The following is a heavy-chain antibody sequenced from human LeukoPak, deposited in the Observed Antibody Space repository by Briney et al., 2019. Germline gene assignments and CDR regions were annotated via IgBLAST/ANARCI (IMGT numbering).Heavy chain of an antibody. CDR1: GDSVNTYY. CDR3: ARAAPQCDSSGYYFDY. V-gene: IGHV4-59*02. Sequence: PSETLSLTCTVSGDSVNTYYWSWIRQPPGRGLEWIGYIYYSGSTNYNPSLKSRVTISVDTSKNQFSLKLSSVTAADTAVYYCARAAPQCDSSGYYFDYWGQGTLVTVSS. CDR2: IYYSGST. D-gene: IGHD3-22*01. J-gene: IGHJ4*02.